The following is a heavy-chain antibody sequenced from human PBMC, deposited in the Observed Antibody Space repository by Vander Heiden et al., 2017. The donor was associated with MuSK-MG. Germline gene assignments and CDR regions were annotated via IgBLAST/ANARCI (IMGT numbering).Heavy chain of an antibody. J-gene: IGHJ4*02. D-gene: IGHD6-13*01. CDR2: FKSKSDGGTT. CDR3: TSESGTATGKWGNFDF. CDR1: GFVISNAW. Sequence: EVHLVASGGGLGTPGGSLRLSCAASGFVISNAWVSWVRQAPGKGLEWIGRFKSKSDGGTTDYAAPIKGRFTISRDDSKSTGYLQLNSIKTEDTAVYYCTSESGTATGKWGNFDFWGQGTLVSVSS. V-gene: IGHV3-15*01.